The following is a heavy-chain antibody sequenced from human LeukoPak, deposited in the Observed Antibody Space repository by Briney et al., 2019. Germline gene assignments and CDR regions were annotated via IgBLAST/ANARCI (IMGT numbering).Heavy chain of an antibody. CDR3: AIQPWGSGNNWYFDL. V-gene: IGHV1-2*02. CDR2: ISPNSGGT. Sequence: GASVRVSCKPSGYTFSGFYIHWVRQAPGQGLEWMGWISPNSGGTDYAQRFQGRATMTRDTSISTAYMELSSLRSDDTAVYYCAIQPWGSGNNWYFDLWGRGTLVTVSS. CDR1: GYTFSGFY. D-gene: IGHD7-27*01. J-gene: IGHJ2*01.